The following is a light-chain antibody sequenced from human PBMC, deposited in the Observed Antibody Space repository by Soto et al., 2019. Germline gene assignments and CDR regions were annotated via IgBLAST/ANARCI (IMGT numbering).Light chain of an antibody. J-gene: IGKJ3*01. CDR3: QQYNNWPFT. Sequence: EIVMTQSPATLSVSPGERATLSCRASQSVSSNLAWYQQKPGQAPGLLIYGASTRATGIPARFSGSGSGTEFTLTISSLQSEDFAVYYCQQYNNWPFTFGPGTKVDI. V-gene: IGKV3-15*01. CDR1: QSVSSN. CDR2: GAS.